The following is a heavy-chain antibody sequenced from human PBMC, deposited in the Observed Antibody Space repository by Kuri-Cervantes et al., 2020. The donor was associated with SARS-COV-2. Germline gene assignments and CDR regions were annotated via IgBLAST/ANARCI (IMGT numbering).Heavy chain of an antibody. D-gene: IGHD3-3*01. V-gene: IGHV4-31*03. CDR2: IYYSGST. J-gene: IGHJ6*02. CDR3: ARAGVGDFWSGYYGMDV. Sequence: SETLSLTCTVSGGSISSGGYYWSWIRQHPGKGLEWIGYIYYSGSTYYNPSLKSRVTISVDTSKNQSSLKLSSVTAADTAVYYCARAGVGDFWSGYYGMDVWGQGTTVTVSS. CDR1: GGSISSGGYY.